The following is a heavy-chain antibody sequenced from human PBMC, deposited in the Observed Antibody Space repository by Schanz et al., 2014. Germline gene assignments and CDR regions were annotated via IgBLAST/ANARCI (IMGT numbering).Heavy chain of an antibody. Sequence: QVQLLQFGGGVVQPGRSLRLSCAASGFTFSVYGMHWVRQAPGKGPEWVAVIWSDGSTKYYADSVKGRFTISRDNSENTLYLQMNSLSADDTAVFYCAKGMGYCSGGTCYDYYYYGLDVWGQGTTVTVSS. V-gene: IGHV3-33*06. CDR1: GFTFSVYG. CDR2: IWSDGSTK. D-gene: IGHD2-15*01. J-gene: IGHJ6*02. CDR3: AKGMGYCSGGTCYDYYYYGLDV.